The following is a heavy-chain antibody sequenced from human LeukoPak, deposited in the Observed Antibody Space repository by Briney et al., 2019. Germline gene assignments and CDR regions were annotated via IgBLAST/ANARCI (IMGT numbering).Heavy chain of an antibody. CDR1: GGTFSSYA. J-gene: IGHJ4*02. V-gene: IGHV1-69*13. Sequence: GASVKVSCKASGGTFSSYAISWVRQAPGQGLEWMGGIIPIFGTANYAQKFQGRVTITADESTSTAYMELSSLRSEDTAVYYCARDDVDTAMVDYWGQGTLVTVSS. D-gene: IGHD5-18*01. CDR3: ARDDVDTAMVDY. CDR2: IIPIFGTA.